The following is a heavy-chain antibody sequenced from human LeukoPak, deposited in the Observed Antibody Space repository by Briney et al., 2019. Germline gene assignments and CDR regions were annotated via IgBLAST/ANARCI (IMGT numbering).Heavy chain of an antibody. CDR3: ARPFYYYDSSGYPLSY. CDR1: GFTFSSYG. J-gene: IGHJ4*02. CDR2: ISYDGSNK. V-gene: IGHV3-30*03. D-gene: IGHD3-22*01. Sequence: GRSLRLSCAASGFTFSSYGMQWVRQAPGKGLEWVAVISYDGSNKYYADSVKGRFTISRDNSKNTLYLQMNSLRAEDTAVYYCARPFYYYDSSGYPLSYWGQGTLVTVSS.